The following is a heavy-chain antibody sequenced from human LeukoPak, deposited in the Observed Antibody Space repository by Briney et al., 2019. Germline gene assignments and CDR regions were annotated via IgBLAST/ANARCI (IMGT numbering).Heavy chain of an antibody. V-gene: IGHV3-48*03. Sequence: GGPLRLSCAASGFTFSSYEMNWVRQAPGKGLEWVSYISSSGSTIYYADSVKGRFTISRDNAKNSLNLQMDSLRAEDTAVYYCARGGILDYYYYYMDVWGKGTTVTVSS. D-gene: IGHD3-16*01. J-gene: IGHJ6*03. CDR1: GFTFSSYE. CDR2: ISSSGSTI. CDR3: ARGGILDYYYYYMDV.